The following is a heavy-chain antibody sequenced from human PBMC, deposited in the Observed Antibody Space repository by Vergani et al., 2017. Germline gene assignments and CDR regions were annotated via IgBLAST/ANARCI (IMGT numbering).Heavy chain of an antibody. CDR1: GFTFSSYS. J-gene: IGHJ4*02. CDR3: ARDQIPFTYYYDTLGY. V-gene: IGHV3-21*01. D-gene: IGHD3-22*01. CDR2: ISSSSSYI. Sequence: EVQLVESGGGLVKPGGSLRLSCAASGFTFSSYSMNWVRQAPGKGLEWVSSISSSSSYIYYADSLKGRFTISRDNAKNSLYLQMNSLIAEYTAVYYCARDQIPFTYYYDTLGYWGQGTLVTVSS.